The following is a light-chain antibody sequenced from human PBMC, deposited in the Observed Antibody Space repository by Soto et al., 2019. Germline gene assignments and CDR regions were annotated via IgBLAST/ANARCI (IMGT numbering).Light chain of an antibody. V-gene: IGLV1-40*03. CDR1: SSNIGAGYP. J-gene: IGLJ3*02. CDR2: G. CDR3: QSYDSSLSRRWV. Sequence: QAVVTQPPSVSGAPGQRVTISCTGSSSNIGAGYPVHWYQQLPGTAPKLLVAGNRPSGVPDRFSVSKSGASASLAITGLQAEDEADYYCQSYDSSLSRRWVFGGGNKVTVL.